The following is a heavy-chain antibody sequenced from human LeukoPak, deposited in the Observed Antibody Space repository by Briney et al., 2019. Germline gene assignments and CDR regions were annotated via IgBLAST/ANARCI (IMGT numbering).Heavy chain of an antibody. Sequence: SETLSLTCTVSGGSISSGGYYWTWIRQHPGKGLEWIGYIYYSGTTYYNPSLESRVTISVDTSKNQFSLKLSSVTAADTAVYYCVRNSNDYSYFEYWGQGTLVTVSA. V-gene: IGHV4-31*03. D-gene: IGHD3-22*01. J-gene: IGHJ4*02. CDR1: GGSISSGGYY. CDR2: IYYSGTT. CDR3: VRNSNDYSYFEY.